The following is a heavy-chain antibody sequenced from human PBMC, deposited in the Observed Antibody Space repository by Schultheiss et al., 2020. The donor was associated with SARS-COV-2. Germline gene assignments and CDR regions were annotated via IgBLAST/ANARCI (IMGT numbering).Heavy chain of an antibody. CDR1: GFTFSSYA. D-gene: IGHD4-23*01. J-gene: IGHJ5*02. CDR3: ARADGDRVGLVVTPVYNWFDP. CDR2: SWYDGSNK. V-gene: IGHV3-33*08. Sequence: GGSLRLSCAASGFTFSSYAMSWVRQAPGKGLEWVAVSWYDGSNKFYADSVKGRFTISRDNSKNTLYLQMNSLRAEDTAVYYCARADGDRVGLVVTPVYNWFDPWGQGTLVTVSS.